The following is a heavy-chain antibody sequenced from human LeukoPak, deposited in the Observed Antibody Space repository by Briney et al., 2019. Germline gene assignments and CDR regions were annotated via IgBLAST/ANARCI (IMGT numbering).Heavy chain of an antibody. V-gene: IGHV1-24*01. CDR2: FDPEDGET. Sequence: GASVKVSCKVSGYTLTELSMHWVRQAPGKGLEWMGGFDPEDGETIYAQKFQGRVTMTEDTSTDTAYMELSSLRSEDTAVYYCATGYYYDSSGYPHVPFDYWGRGTLVTVSS. J-gene: IGHJ4*02. CDR3: ATGYYYDSSGYPHVPFDY. CDR1: GYTLTELS. D-gene: IGHD3-22*01.